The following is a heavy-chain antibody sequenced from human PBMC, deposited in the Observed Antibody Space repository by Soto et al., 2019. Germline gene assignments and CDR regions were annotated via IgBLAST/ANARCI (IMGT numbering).Heavy chain of an antibody. CDR3: AKAYSNSWPNDWFDP. D-gene: IGHD6-13*01. V-gene: IGHV3-23*01. J-gene: IGHJ5*02. Sequence: EVQLLESGGGWLQPGGSLRLSCAASGFTFSSYAMNWVRQAPGKGLEWVSGITGSGAGSYCSDSVKGRFTISRDNSKNTLYLQMNSLRAEDTAVYYCAKAYSNSWPNDWFDPWGQGTLVTVSS. CDR1: GFTFSSYA. CDR2: ITGSGAGS.